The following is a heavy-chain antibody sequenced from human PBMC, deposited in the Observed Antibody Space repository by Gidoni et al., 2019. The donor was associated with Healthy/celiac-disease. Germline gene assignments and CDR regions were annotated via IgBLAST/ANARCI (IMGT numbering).Heavy chain of an antibody. CDR3: ARPCITIFGVANAFDI. Sequence: QLQLQESGPGLVKPSETLSLTCTVTGGSISSSSYYWGWIRQPPGKGLEWIGSIYYSGSTYYNPSLKSRVTISVDTSKNQFSLKLSSVTAADTAVYYCARPCITIFGVANAFDIWGQGTMVTVSS. D-gene: IGHD3-3*01. CDR2: IYYSGST. V-gene: IGHV4-39*01. CDR1: GGSISSSSYY. J-gene: IGHJ3*02.